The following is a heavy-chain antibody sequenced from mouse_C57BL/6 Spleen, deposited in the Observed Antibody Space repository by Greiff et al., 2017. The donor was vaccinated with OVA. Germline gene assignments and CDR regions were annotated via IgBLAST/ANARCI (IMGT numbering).Heavy chain of an antibody. CDR1: GFSLTSYG. Sequence: VKLVESGPGLVAPSQSLSITCTVSGFSLTSYGVHWVRQPPGKGLEWLVVIWSDGSTNYTSALKSRLSISKDNSKSQVFLKMNSLQTDDTAMYYCARQAYYSNYEYFDVWGTGTTVTVSS. J-gene: IGHJ1*03. V-gene: IGHV2-6-1*01. CDR3: ARQAYYSNYEYFDV. D-gene: IGHD2-5*01. CDR2: IWSDGST.